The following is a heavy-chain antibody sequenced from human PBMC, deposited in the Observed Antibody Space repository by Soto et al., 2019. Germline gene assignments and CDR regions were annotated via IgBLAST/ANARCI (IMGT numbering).Heavy chain of an antibody. V-gene: IGHV3-9*01. J-gene: IGHJ4*02. Sequence: GGSLRLSCAASGFTFDDYAMHWVRQAPGKGLEWVSGISWNSGIIDYADSVKGRFTISRDNAKNSLYLQMNSLRAEDTALYYYAKGYSYGVLEPLGYWGQGT. CDR1: GFTFDDYA. CDR3: AKGYSYGVLEPLGY. D-gene: IGHD5-18*01. CDR2: ISWNSGII.